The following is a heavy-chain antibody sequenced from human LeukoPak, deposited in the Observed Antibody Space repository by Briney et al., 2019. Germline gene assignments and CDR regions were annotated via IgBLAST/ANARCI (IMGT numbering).Heavy chain of an antibody. J-gene: IGHJ4*02. D-gene: IGHD3-22*01. V-gene: IGHV4-34*01. CDR3: ARGVRGYYDSSGSRPFDY. Sequence: SETLSLTCAVYGGSFSGYYWSWIRQPPGKGLEWIGEINHGGSTNYNPSLKSRVTISVDTSKNQFSLKLSSVTAADTAVYYCARGVRGYYDSSGSRPFDYWGQGTLVTVSS. CDR1: GGSFSGYY. CDR2: INHGGST.